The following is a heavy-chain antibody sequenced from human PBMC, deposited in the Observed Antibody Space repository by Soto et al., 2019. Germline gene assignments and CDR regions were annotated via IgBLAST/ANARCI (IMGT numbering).Heavy chain of an antibody. CDR3: ASPSLVGATGYYGMDV. V-gene: IGHV4-59*01. J-gene: IGHJ6*02. CDR1: GDSISNYY. D-gene: IGHD1-26*01. CDR2: IYYSGST. Sequence: SETLSLTCTVSGDSISNYYWSWIRQPPGKGLEWIGYIYYSGSTNYNPSLKSRVTISVDTSKNQFSLKLSSVTAAGTAVYYCASPSLVGATGYYGMDVWGQGTTVTVSS.